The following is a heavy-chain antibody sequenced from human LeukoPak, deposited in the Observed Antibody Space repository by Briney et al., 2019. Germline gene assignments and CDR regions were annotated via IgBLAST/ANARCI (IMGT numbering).Heavy chain of an antibody. CDR3: TRDLGII. Sequence: GASVKVSCKASGYTFSSYGISWVRQAPGQGLEWMGWIGANNGNTNYAQKLQGRVTITTDTSTSTAYMELRSLTSDDTAVYYCTRDLGIIWGQGTMVTVSS. V-gene: IGHV1-18*01. D-gene: IGHD1-20*01. J-gene: IGHJ3*02. CDR2: IGANNGNT. CDR1: GYTFSSYG.